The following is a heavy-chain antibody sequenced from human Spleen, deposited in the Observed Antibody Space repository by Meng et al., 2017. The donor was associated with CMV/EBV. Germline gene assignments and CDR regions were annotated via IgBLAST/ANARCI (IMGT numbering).Heavy chain of an antibody. CDR2: INHSGST. Sequence: CALYGGSFSGHYWSWIRQPPGKGLEWIGEINHSGSTNYNPSLKSRVTISVDTSKNQFSLKLSSVTAADTAVYYCARGGYSNRYWFDPWGQGTLVTVSS. CDR1: GGSFSGHY. D-gene: IGHD1-14*01. J-gene: IGHJ5*02. V-gene: IGHV4-34*01. CDR3: ARGGYSNRYWFDP.